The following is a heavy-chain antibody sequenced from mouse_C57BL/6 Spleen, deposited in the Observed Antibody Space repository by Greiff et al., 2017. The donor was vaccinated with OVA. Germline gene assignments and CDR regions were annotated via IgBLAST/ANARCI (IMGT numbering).Heavy chain of an antibody. CDR2: IYPRSGNT. J-gene: IGHJ1*03. Sequence: VKLMESGAELARPGASVKLSCKASGYTFTSYGISWVKQRTGQGLEWIGEIYPRSGNTYYNEKFKGKATLTADKSSSTAYMELRSLTSEDSAVYFCAREGDQRGYFDVWGTGTTVTVSS. CDR1: GYTFTSYG. V-gene: IGHV1-81*01. D-gene: IGHD3-3*01. CDR3: AREGDQRGYFDV.